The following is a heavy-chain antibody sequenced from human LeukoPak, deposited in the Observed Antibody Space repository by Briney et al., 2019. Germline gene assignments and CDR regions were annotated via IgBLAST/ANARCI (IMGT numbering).Heavy chain of an antibody. CDR3: VKSSGYSGYDHGDY. Sequence: PGGSLRLSCAASGFTFSSYGMHWVRQAPGKGLEWVAVISYDGSNKYYADSVKGRFTISRDNSKNTLYLQMNSLRAEDTAVYYCVKSSGYSGYDHGDYWGQGTMVTVSS. J-gene: IGHJ4*02. V-gene: IGHV3-30*18. D-gene: IGHD5-12*01. CDR2: ISYDGSNK. CDR1: GFTFSSYG.